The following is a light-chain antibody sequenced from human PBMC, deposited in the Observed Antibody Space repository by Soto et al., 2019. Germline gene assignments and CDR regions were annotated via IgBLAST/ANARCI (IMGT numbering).Light chain of an antibody. CDR2: KVS. CDR1: QSLVYSNGNTY. V-gene: IGKV2-30*01. CDR3: MQGTHWIT. J-gene: IGKJ5*01. Sequence: VVLTQSPLSLPVTLGQPASISCRSSQSLVYSNGNTYLNWFHQRSGQSPRRLIYKVSNRDSGVPDRFSGSGSGTDFTLTISRVEAEDVGVYYCMQGTHWITFGQGTRLEIK.